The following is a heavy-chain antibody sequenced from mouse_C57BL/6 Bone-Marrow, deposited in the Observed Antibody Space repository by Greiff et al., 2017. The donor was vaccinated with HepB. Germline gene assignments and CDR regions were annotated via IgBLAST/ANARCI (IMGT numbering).Heavy chain of an antibody. CDR2: IDPETGGT. Sequence: QVQLQQSGAELVRPGASVTLSCKASGYTFTDYEMHWVKQTPVHGLEWIGAIDPETGGTAYNQKFKGKAILTADKSSSTAYMELRSLTSEDSAVYYCAREGTWYFDVWGTGTTVTVSS. D-gene: IGHD3-3*01. CDR1: GYTFTDYE. CDR3: AREGTWYFDV. V-gene: IGHV1-15*01. J-gene: IGHJ1*03.